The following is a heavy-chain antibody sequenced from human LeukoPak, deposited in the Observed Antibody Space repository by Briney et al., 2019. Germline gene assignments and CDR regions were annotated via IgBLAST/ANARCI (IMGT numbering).Heavy chain of an antibody. V-gene: IGHV3-30*18. CDR2: ISYDGKIQ. Sequence: GGSLRLSCAASGFTFSSYGMHWVRQAPGKGLEWVTVISYDGKIQHYADSVKGRFTISRDKSKNTLYLQMNSLRAEDTGVYYCAKEGNQYISSCLDYWGQGTLVTVSS. CDR1: GFTFSSYG. J-gene: IGHJ4*02. D-gene: IGHD6-13*01. CDR3: AKEGNQYISSCLDY.